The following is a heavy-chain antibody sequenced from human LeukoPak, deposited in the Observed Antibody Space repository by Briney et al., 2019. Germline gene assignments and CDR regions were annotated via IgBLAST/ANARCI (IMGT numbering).Heavy chain of an antibody. CDR2: ISYDGSNK. J-gene: IGHJ4*02. Sequence: GGSLRLSCAASGFTFSSYGMHWVRQAPGKGLEWVAVISYDGSNKYYADSVKGRFTISRDNSKNTLYLQMNSLRAEDTAVYYCAKDFFAGWLQLRRTHPFDYWGQGTLVTVSS. CDR1: GFTFSSYG. V-gene: IGHV3-30*18. D-gene: IGHD5-24*01. CDR3: AKDFFAGWLQLRRTHPFDY.